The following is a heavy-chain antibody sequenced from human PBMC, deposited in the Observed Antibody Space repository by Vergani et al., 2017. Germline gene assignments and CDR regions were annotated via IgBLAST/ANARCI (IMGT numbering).Heavy chain of an antibody. CDR1: GGSFSGYY. CDR2: INHSGST. Sequence: QVQLQQWGAGLLKPSETLSLTCAVYGGSFSGYYWSWIRQPPGKGLEWIGEINHSGSTNYNPSLKSRVTISVDTSKNQFSLKLSSVTAADTAVYYCARFHDYGDYYFDYWGQGTLVTVSS. J-gene: IGHJ4*02. D-gene: IGHD4-17*01. V-gene: IGHV4-34*01. CDR3: ARFHDYGDYYFDY.